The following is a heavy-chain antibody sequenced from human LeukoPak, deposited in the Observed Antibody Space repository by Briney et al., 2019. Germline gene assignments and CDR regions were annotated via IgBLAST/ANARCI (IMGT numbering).Heavy chain of an antibody. V-gene: IGHV4-59*06. CDR3: ARYNPTTENWFDP. Sequence: PSETLSLTCTVSGGSISTYYWNWIRQPPGKGLEWIGYIYYSGSTYYNPSLKSRVTISVDTSKNQFSLKLSSVTAADTAVYYCARYNPTTENWFDPWGQGTLVTVSS. D-gene: IGHD1-1*01. J-gene: IGHJ5*02. CDR2: IYYSGST. CDR1: GGSISTYY.